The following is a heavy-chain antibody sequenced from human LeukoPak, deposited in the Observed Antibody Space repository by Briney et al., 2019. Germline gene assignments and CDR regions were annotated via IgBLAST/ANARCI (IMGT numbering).Heavy chain of an antibody. D-gene: IGHD1-14*01. CDR2: IYQSGST. Sequence: PSETLSLTCTVSGYSISSGYYWGWIRQPPGKGLEWIGSIYQSGSTYYNPSLKTRVTISVDTSKNQFSLKLSSVTAADTAVYYCARLGIENYFDYWGQGTLVTVPS. CDR3: ARLGIENYFDY. V-gene: IGHV4-38-2*02. CDR1: GYSISSGYY. J-gene: IGHJ4*02.